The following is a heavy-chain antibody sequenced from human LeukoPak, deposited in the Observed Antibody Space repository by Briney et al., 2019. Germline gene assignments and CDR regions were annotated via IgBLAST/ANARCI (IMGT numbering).Heavy chain of an antibody. J-gene: IGHJ3*02. CDR3: ARDREGDYGANRGAFDI. CDR2: IRYDGSNK. V-gene: IGHV3-30*02. CDR1: GFTFSSYG. D-gene: IGHD4-17*01. Sequence: GGSLRLSCAASGFTFSSYGMHWVRQAPGKGLEWVAFIRYDGSNKYYADSVKGRFTISRDNAKNSLYLQMNSLRAEDTAVYYCARDREGDYGANRGAFDIWGQGTMVTVSS.